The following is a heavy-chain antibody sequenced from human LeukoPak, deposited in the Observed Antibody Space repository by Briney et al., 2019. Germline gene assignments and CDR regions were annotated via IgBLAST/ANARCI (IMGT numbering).Heavy chain of an antibody. V-gene: IGHV3-7*05. CDR1: GFTYSSYW. J-gene: IGHJ4*02. CDR3: ARDQRYCSSSSCPWEPFDY. Sequence: GGSLRLSCAASGFTYSSYWMSWVRQAPGKGLEWVANIKQDGSEKYYVDSVKGRFTISRDNAKNSLYLQMNSLRAEDTAVYYCARDQRYCSSSSCPWEPFDYWGQGTLVTVSS. D-gene: IGHD2-2*01. CDR2: IKQDGSEK.